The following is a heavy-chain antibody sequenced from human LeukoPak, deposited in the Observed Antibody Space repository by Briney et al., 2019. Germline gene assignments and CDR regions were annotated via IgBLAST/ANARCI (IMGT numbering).Heavy chain of an antibody. V-gene: IGHV1-8*01. CDR2: MNPNSGNT. CDR3: ARGAGYCSSTSCYGSYYYMDV. D-gene: IGHD2-2*01. J-gene: IGHJ6*03. Sequence: ASVKVSCKASGYTFTSYDINWVRQATGQGLEWMGWMNPNSGNTGYAQKFQGRVTMTRNTSISTAYMELSSLRSEDTAVYSCARGAGYCSSTSCYGSYYYMDVWGKGTTVTVSS. CDR1: GYTFTSYD.